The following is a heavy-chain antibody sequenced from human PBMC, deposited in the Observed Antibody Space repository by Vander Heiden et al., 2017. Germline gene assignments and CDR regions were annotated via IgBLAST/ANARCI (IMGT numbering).Heavy chain of an antibody. Sequence: EVQLVESGGGLVQPGGSLRLSCAASGFTFSDHYMDWVRQAPGKGLEWVGRSRNRANSYTTEYAASVKGRFTISRDDSKSSLYLQMNSLKTEDTAVYYCARGASSYHDQYYHYGLDVWGQGTTVTVSS. J-gene: IGHJ6*02. D-gene: IGHD2-2*01. V-gene: IGHV3-72*01. CDR3: ARGASSYHDQYYHYGLDV. CDR1: GFTFSDHY. CDR2: SRNRANSYTT.